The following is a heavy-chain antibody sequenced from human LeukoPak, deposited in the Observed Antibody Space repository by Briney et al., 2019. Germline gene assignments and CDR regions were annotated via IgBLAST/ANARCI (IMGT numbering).Heavy chain of an antibody. Sequence: GGSLRLSCAASGFTFSSYAMSWVRQAPGKGLEWVSAISGSGGSTYYADSVKGRFTISRDNSKNTLYLQMNSLRAEDTAVYYCAKDGVRVWSGYYKGGGFDYWGQGTLVTVSS. J-gene: IGHJ4*02. D-gene: IGHD3-3*01. CDR1: GFTFSSYA. V-gene: IGHV3-23*01. CDR3: AKDGVRVWSGYYKGGGFDY. CDR2: ISGSGGST.